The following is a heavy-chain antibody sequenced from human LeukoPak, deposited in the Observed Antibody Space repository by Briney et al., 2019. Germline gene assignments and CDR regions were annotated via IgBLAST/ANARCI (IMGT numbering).Heavy chain of an antibody. D-gene: IGHD6-6*01. CDR1: GYTFTSYG. Sequence: SVKVSCKASGYTFTSYGISWVRQAPGQGLEWMGRIIPILGIANYAQKFQGRVTITADKSTSTAYMELSSLRSEDTAVYYCASSFSEYSSSSSTGYWGQGTLVTVSS. J-gene: IGHJ4*02. CDR3: ASSFSEYSSSSSTGY. CDR2: IIPILGIA. V-gene: IGHV1-69*04.